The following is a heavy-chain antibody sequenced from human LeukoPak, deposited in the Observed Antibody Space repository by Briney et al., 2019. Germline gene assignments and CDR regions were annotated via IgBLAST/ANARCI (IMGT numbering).Heavy chain of an antibody. CDR2: IYYSGST. J-gene: IGHJ3*02. Sequence: PSETLSLTCTVSGGSISSGGYYWSWIRQHPGKGLEWIGYIYYSGSTYYNPSLKSRVTISVDTSKNQFSLKLSSVTAADTAVYYCARPGVHQASDAFDIWGQGTMVTVSS. CDR1: GGSISSGGYY. CDR3: ARPGVHQASDAFDI. V-gene: IGHV4-31*03.